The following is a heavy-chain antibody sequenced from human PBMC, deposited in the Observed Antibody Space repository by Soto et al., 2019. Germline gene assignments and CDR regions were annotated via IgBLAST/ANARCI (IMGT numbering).Heavy chain of an antibody. CDR1: GFTFSSYA. J-gene: IGHJ5*02. V-gene: IGHV3-23*01. CDR3: AKRPSPAAYDSSDYYH. D-gene: IGHD3-22*01. CDR2: ISGSGGST. Sequence: GGSLRLSCAASGFTFSSYAMSWVRQAPGKGLEWVSAISGSGGSTYYADSVKGRFTISRDNSKNTLYLQMNSLRAEDTAVYYCAKRPSPAAYDSSDYYHWGQGTLVTVSS.